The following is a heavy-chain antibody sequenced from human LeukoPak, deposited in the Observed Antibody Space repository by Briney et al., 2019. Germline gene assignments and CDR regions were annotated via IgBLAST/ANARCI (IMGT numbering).Heavy chain of an antibody. CDR1: GFTFSSYA. J-gene: IGHJ4*02. CDR2: ISGSGGNT. Sequence: GGSLRLSCAASGFTFSSYAMSWIRQAPGKGLEWVSSISGSGGNTYYTDSVKGRFTISRDNSKNTLYLQMNSLRAEDTAVYYCAKDLGFIVGGGYWGQGTLVTVSS. V-gene: IGHV3-23*01. CDR3: AKDLGFIVGGGY. D-gene: IGHD1-26*01.